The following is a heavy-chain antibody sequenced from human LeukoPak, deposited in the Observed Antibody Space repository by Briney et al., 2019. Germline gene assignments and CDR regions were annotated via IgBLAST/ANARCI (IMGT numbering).Heavy chain of an antibody. CDR1: GFTFSSYG. CDR2: ISYDGSNK. CDR3: ARDDFWSGYVPDY. D-gene: IGHD3-3*01. J-gene: IGHJ4*02. V-gene: IGHV3-30*03. Sequence: GGSLRLSCAASGFTFSSYGMHWVRQAPGKGLEWVAVISYDGSNKYYADSVKGRFTISRDNSKNTLYLQMNSLRAEDTAVYYCARDDFWSGYVPDYWGQGTLVTVSS.